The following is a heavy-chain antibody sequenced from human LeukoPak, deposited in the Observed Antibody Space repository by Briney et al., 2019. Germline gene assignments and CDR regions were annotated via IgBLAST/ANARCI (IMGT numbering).Heavy chain of an antibody. Sequence: ASVKVSCKPSGYTFTDYFTHWVRPAPGQGLAWRGWIYPRNGGTRYAQNFQGRVTMTRDTSISTAYMELSSLTADDTTMYYCAKIGVSGSYWDFDSWGQGTVVTVSS. D-gene: IGHD1-26*01. CDR2: IYPRNGGT. CDR3: AKIGVSGSYWDFDS. CDR1: GYTFTDYF. J-gene: IGHJ4*02. V-gene: IGHV1-2*02.